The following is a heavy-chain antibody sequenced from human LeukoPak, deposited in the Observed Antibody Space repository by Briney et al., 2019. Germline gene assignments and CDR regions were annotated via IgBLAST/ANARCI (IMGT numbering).Heavy chain of an antibody. V-gene: IGHV1-2*02. Sequence: ASVKVSCKASGYTFTSYGISWVRQAPGQGLEWMGWINPNSGGTNYAQKFQGRVTMTRDTSISTAYMELSRLRSDDTAVYYCARDHSKAVAGTNPIYWGQGTLVTVSS. CDR1: GYTFTSYG. CDR3: ARDHSKAVAGTNPIY. J-gene: IGHJ4*02. CDR2: INPNSGGT. D-gene: IGHD6-19*01.